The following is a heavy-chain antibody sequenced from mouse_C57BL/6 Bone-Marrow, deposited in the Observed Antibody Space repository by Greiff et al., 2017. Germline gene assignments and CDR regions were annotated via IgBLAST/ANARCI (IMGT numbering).Heavy chain of an antibody. V-gene: IGHV14-2*01. CDR1: GFNIKDYY. CDR3: ACDGYPFAY. Sequence: EVQLQQSGAELVKPGASVKLSCTASGFNIKDYYMHWVKQRTEQGLEWIGGIDPEDGETTYAPKFQGKATITADTSSNTAYLQLSSLTSEDTAVYYCACDGYPFAYWGQGTLVTVSA. CDR2: IDPEDGET. D-gene: IGHD2-3*01. J-gene: IGHJ3*01.